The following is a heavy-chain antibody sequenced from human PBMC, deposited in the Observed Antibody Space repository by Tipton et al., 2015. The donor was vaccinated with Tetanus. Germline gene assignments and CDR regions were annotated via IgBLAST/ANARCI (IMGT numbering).Heavy chain of an antibody. D-gene: IGHD3-10*01. Sequence: TLSLTCTVSGGSVSSDGAYWSWIRQHPGEGLEWIGYISNSGSTYYNPSLKIRVTISVDTSQKQISLKVNSVTAADTAVYYCARDRGVRGGYYYYHGMDVWGQGTTVTVSS. CDR3: ARDRGVRGGYYYYHGMDV. V-gene: IGHV4-31*03. CDR2: ISNSGST. J-gene: IGHJ6*02. CDR1: GGSVSSDGAY.